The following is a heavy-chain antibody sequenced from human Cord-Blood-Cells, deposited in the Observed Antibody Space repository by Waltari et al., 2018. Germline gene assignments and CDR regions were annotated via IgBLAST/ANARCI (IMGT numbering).Heavy chain of an antibody. Sequence: EVQLVESGGGLVKHGGSLRLSCSASGVPFSSYSMNWVRQAPGKGLEWVSSISSSSSYIYYADSVKGRFIISRDNAKNALYLQMNSLRAEDTAVYYCARDRPGLKGAFDIWGQGTMVTVSS. CDR1: GVPFSSYS. CDR2: ISSSSSYI. CDR3: ARDRPGLKGAFDI. V-gene: IGHV3-21*01. D-gene: IGHD3-10*01. J-gene: IGHJ3*02.